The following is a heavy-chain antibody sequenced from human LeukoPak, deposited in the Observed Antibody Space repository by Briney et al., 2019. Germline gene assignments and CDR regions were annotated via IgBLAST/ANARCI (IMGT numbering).Heavy chain of an antibody. CDR1: GFTFSTYG. Sequence: GGSLRLSCAASGFTFSTYGMHWVRQAPGKGVEGVAFIDYGGSHKYYADSAKGRFTISRENSRNTVYLKMNSQRVEDRAVYQCATTLLPALDYWGQGTLFTVSS. D-gene: IGHD2-2*01. CDR3: ATTLLPALDY. V-gene: IGHV3-30*02. J-gene: IGHJ4*02. CDR2: IDYGGSHK.